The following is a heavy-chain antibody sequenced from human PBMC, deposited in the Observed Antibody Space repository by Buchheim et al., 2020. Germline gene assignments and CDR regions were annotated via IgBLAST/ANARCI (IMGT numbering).Heavy chain of an antibody. CDR1: GFTFSSYS. CDR2: ISSSSSTI. Sequence: EVQLVESGGGLVQPGGSLRLSCAASGFTFSSYSMNWVRQAPGKGLEWVSYISSSSSTIYYADSVKGRFTISRDNAKSSLSLQMNSLRAEDTAVYYCARAFGVAGRRPFDPWGQGTL. D-gene: IGHD3-3*01. J-gene: IGHJ5*02. V-gene: IGHV3-48*04. CDR3: ARAFGVAGRRPFDP.